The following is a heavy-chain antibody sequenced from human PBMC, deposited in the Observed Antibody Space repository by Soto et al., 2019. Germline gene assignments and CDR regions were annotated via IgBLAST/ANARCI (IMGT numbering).Heavy chain of an antibody. V-gene: IGHV3-33*01. CDR2: IGYEGKDK. Sequence: XGAMRGSAAASRWAFGSDWMHWVRPAQGKGLEWVARIGYEGKDKYYADSVKGRFTISRDDSKHTLYLQMNSLRAEDTAVYYCARDAYLGWGRYADWGQGTRVTVPS. CDR1: RWAFGSDW. D-gene: IGHD3-16*01. CDR3: ARDAYLGWGRYAD. J-gene: IGHJ4*02.